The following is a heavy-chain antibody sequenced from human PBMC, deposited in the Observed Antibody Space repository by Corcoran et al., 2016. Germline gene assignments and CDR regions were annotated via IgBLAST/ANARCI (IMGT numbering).Heavy chain of an antibody. CDR1: GGSISSYY. CDR3: ARGGDWAFDI. V-gene: IGHV4-4*07. CDR2: IYSSGST. Sequence: QVQLQESGPGLVKPSETLSLTCTVSGGSISSYYWSWIRQPAGKGLEWIGRIYSSGSTNYNPSLKSRLPMSVDTSKTQFSLKLSSVTAADTAVYYCARGGDWAFDIWGQGTMVTVSS. J-gene: IGHJ3*02. D-gene: IGHD3-10*01.